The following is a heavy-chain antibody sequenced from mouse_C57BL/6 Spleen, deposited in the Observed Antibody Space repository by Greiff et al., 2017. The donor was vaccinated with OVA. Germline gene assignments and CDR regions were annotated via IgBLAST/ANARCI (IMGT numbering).Heavy chain of an antibody. CDR2: IDPNSGGT. D-gene: IGHD1-1*01. CDR1: GYTFTSYW. CDR3: ARDYGSSHGGYFDV. Sequence: QVQLQQPGAELVKPGASVKLSCKASGYTFTSYWMHWVKQRPGRGLEWIGRIDPNSGGTKYNEKFKSKAALTVDKPSSTAYMQLSSLTSEDSAVDYGARDYGSSHGGYFDVWGTGTTVNVSS. V-gene: IGHV1-72*01. J-gene: IGHJ1*03.